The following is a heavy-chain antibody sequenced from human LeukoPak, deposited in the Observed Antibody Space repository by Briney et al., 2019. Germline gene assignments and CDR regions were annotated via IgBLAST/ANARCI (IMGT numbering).Heavy chain of an antibody. V-gene: IGHV3-30*04. D-gene: IGHD6-13*01. CDR3: AKYSSSWPIPRHYYYYYYMDV. CDR1: GFTFSSYA. J-gene: IGHJ6*03. CDR2: ISYDGSNK. Sequence: PGGSLRLSCAASGFTFSSYAMHWVRQAPGKGLEWVAVISYDGSNKYYADSVKGRFTISRDNSKNTLYLQMNSLRAEDTAVYYCAKYSSSWPIPRHYYYYYYMDVWGKGTTVTVSS.